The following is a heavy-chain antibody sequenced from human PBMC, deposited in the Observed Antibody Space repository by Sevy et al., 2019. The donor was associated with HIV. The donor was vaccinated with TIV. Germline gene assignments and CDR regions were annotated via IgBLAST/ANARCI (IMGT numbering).Heavy chain of an antibody. J-gene: IGHJ4*02. CDR1: GGSISSSSYY. D-gene: IGHD3-10*01. Sequence: SETLSLTCTVSGGSISSSSYYWGWIRQPPGKGLEWIGSIYYSGSTYYNPSLKSRVTISVDTSKNQFSLKLSSVTAADTAVYYCARHRGPNITTNFDYWGQGTLVTVS. CDR3: ARHRGPNITTNFDY. V-gene: IGHV4-39*01. CDR2: IYYSGST.